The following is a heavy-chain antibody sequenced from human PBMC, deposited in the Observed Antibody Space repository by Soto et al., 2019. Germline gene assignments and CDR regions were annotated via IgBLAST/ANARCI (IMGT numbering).Heavy chain of an antibody. J-gene: IGHJ6*02. CDR3: ARDHRGSGYDLYYYYGMDV. Sequence: SETLSHTCTVSGDSISTPHYYWSWIRQPPGKGLEWIGYIYYSGSTNYNPSLKSRVTISVDTSKNQFSLKLTSVTAADTAVYYCARDHRGSGYDLYYYYGMDVWGQGTTVTVSS. CDR1: GDSISTPHYY. D-gene: IGHD5-12*01. CDR2: IYYSGST. V-gene: IGHV4-61*01.